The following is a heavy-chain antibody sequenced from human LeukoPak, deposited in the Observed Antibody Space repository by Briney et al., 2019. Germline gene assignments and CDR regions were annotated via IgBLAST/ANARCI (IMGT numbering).Heavy chain of an antibody. CDR1: GFTFSSYW. CDR3: ARAGSGSSFDY. D-gene: IGHD3-10*01. CDR2: INSDGSST. Sequence: GESLRLSCAASGFTFSSYWMHWVRRAPGKGLVWVSRINSDGSSTSYADSVKGRFTISRDNAKNTLYLQMNSLRAEDTAVYYCARAGSGSSFDYWGQGTLVTVSS. V-gene: IGHV3-74*01. J-gene: IGHJ4*02.